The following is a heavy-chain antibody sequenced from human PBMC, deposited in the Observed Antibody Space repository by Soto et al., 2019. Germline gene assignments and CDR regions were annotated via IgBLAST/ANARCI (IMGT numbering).Heavy chain of an antibody. CDR3: AGAHDSWSGPEY. J-gene: IGHJ4*02. CDR2: ISSNGGST. D-gene: IGHD3-3*01. Sequence: DVQLVQSGGGLVQPGGSLRLSCAASGFTFNTYAMHWVRQAPGKGLEYVSAISSNGGSTYYANSVKDRFTISRDNSKNTLYLQMGSLRGEDMAVYYCAGAHDSWSGPEYWGQGTLVTVSS. V-gene: IGHV3-64*01. CDR1: GFTFNTYA.